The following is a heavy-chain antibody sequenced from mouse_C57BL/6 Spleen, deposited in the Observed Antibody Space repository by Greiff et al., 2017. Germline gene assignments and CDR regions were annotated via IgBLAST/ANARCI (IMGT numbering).Heavy chain of an antibody. J-gene: IGHJ4*01. V-gene: IGHV1-50*01. Sequence: QVQLKQPGAELVKPGASVKLSCKASGYTFTSYWLQWVKQRPGQGLEWIGEIAPSDSYTNYNQKFKGKATLTVDTSSSTAYMQPSRLTSEDSAVYYCARGGYTAMDYWGQGTSVTVSS. CDR3: ARGGYTAMDY. CDR1: GYTFTSYW. D-gene: IGHD3-1*01. CDR2: IAPSDSYT.